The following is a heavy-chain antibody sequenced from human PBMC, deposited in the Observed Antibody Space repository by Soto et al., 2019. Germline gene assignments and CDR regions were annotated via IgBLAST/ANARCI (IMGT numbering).Heavy chain of an antibody. J-gene: IGHJ4*02. CDR2: VTISGGGT. CDR3: VKSGPYYFDY. CDR1: GFTFSNFG. V-gene: IGHV3-23*01. Sequence: EVQLLESGGDLVQPGGSLRLSCAASGFTFSNFGMSWVRQAPGKGLEWVSTVTISGGGTFDAYSVQGRFTTSRENSKSTLFLQMSSLRAEDTAVYYCVKSGPYYFDYWGQGTLVTVSS.